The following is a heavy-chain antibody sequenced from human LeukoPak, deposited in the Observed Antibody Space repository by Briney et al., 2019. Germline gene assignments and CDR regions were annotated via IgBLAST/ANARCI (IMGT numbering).Heavy chain of an antibody. CDR1: GFTFTYSW. D-gene: IGHD3-22*01. J-gene: IGHJ1*01. CDR2: INKEGNRK. V-gene: IGHV3-7*01. Sequence: GGSLRLSCAASGFTFTYSWMTWVRQAPGRGLEWVANINKEGNRKYYVDSVKGRFAISRDNANNSMLLQMTSLRAEDASVYFCARDAGWGYYDLWGQGTPVTVSS. CDR3: ARDAGWGYYDL.